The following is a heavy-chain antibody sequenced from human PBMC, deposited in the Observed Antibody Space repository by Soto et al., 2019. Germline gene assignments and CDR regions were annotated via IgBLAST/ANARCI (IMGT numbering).Heavy chain of an antibody. V-gene: IGHV4-34*01. Sequence: SETQSLPCAVYGGSFSGYYWSWIRQPPGKGLEWIGEINHSGSTNYNPSLKSRVTISVDTSKNQFSLKLSSVTAADTAVYYCARVLVRGVIILGPSYFDYWGQGTLVTVSS. CDR1: GGSFSGYY. J-gene: IGHJ4*02. CDR3: ARVLVRGVIILGPSYFDY. D-gene: IGHD3-10*01. CDR2: INHSGST.